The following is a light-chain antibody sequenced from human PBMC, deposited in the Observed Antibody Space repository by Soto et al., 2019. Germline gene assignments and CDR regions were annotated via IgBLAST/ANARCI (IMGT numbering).Light chain of an antibody. V-gene: IGKV3-15*01. CDR1: QSVSTN. CDR3: QQYDKWPRT. CDR2: FAS. J-gene: IGKJ1*01. Sequence: VMTQSPATLSVSPGASAALSCRASQSVSTNLAWYQQKPGQPPRLLIYFASTRATAVPARFTAGGSGTEFTLTISSLQSDDLAVYYCQQYDKWPRTFGQGTKVDIK.